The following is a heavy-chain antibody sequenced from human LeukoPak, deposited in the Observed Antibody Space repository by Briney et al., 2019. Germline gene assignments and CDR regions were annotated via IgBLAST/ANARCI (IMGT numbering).Heavy chain of an antibody. V-gene: IGHV4-59*11. J-gene: IGHJ6*03. CDR3: ARGGGLYFGDLFSAGYMDV. CDR1: GGSLSRPY. Sequence: SETLSLTCTVSGGSLSRPYWSWIRQPPGGGLEWIGYVYSDGRTNFNPSLKRRVTMSIDTSKSQFSLRLTSVTAADAAVYYCARGGGLYFGDLFSAGYMDVWGKGTTVTVSS. D-gene: IGHD3-10*01. CDR2: VYSDGRT.